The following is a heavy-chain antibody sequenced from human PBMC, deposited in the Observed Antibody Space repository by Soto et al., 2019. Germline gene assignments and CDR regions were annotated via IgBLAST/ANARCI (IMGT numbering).Heavy chain of an antibody. V-gene: IGHV1-69*13. Sequence: ASVKVSCKASGGTFSSYAISWVRQAPGQGLEWMGGIIPIFGTANYAQKFQGRVTITADESTSTAYMELSSLRSEDTAVYYCASTEHLYYDSSGYYPDYWGQGTLVTVSS. J-gene: IGHJ4*02. D-gene: IGHD3-22*01. CDR1: GGTFSSYA. CDR2: IIPIFGTA. CDR3: ASTEHLYYDSSGYYPDY.